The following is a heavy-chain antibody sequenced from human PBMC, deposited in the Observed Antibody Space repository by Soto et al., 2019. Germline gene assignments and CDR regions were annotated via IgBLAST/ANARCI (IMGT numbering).Heavy chain of an antibody. D-gene: IGHD5-12*01. CDR3: HGYGY. J-gene: IGHJ4*02. CDR2: IYSGGST. Sequence: EVQVVESGGGLIQPGGSLRLSCDVSGFSVTANYMSWVRQAPGKGLEWVSVIYSGGSTYYIDSVNGRFSISRDISKNTLYLQMNSLRAEDTAVYHCHGYGYWGQGTLVTVSS. CDR1: GFSVTANY. V-gene: IGHV3-53*01.